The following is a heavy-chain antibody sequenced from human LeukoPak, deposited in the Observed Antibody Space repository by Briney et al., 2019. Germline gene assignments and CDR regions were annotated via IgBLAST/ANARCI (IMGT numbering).Heavy chain of an antibody. Sequence: SVKVSCKASGGTFSSYTISWVRQAPGQGLEWMGRIIPILGISNYAQKFQGRVTITADKSTSTAYMELSSLRSEDTAVYYCAREYCSSTSCYRDNWFDPWGQGTLVTVSS. D-gene: IGHD2-2*01. J-gene: IGHJ5*02. V-gene: IGHV1-69*04. CDR2: IIPILGIS. CDR3: AREYCSSTSCYRDNWFDP. CDR1: GGTFSSYT.